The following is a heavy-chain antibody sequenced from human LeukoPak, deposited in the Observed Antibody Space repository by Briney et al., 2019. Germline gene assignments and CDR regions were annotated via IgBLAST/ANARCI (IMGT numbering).Heavy chain of an antibody. J-gene: IGHJ4*02. CDR1: GGSFSGYY. CDR3: ARQGGATH. CDR2: INHSGST. Sequence: PSETLSLTCAVYGGSFSGYYWSWIRQPPGKGLEWIGEINHSGSTNYNPSLKSRVTISVDTSKDQFSLKLSPVTAADTALYYCARQGGATHWGQGTLVTVPS. D-gene: IGHD1-26*01. V-gene: IGHV4-34*01.